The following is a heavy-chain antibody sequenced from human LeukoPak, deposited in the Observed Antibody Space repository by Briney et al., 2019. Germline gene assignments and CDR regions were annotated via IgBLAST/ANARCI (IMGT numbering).Heavy chain of an antibody. CDR3: AKDHYDSSGYDAFDI. D-gene: IGHD3-22*01. CDR2: ISGSADNT. J-gene: IGHJ3*02. V-gene: IGHV3-23*01. CDR1: GFTFSSYA. Sequence: GGSLRLSCAAAGFTFSSYAMSWVRQAPGKGLEWVSAISGSADNTYYADPVRGRFTISRDNSKNTLYLQMNSLRAEDTAVYYCAKDHYDSSGYDAFDIWGQGTLVTVSS.